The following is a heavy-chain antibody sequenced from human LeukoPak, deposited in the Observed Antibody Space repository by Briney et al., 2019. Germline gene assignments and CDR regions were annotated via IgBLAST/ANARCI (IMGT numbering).Heavy chain of an antibody. Sequence: GGSLRLSCAASKFTFSSYSMNWVRQAPGKGLEWVSPISSSSSYIYYADSVKGRFTISRDNAKNSLYLQMNSLRAEDTAVYYCARDKDSSGYYQTALDYWGQGTLVTVSS. J-gene: IGHJ4*02. D-gene: IGHD3-22*01. CDR3: ARDKDSSGYYQTALDY. CDR1: KFTFSSYS. CDR2: ISSSSSYI. V-gene: IGHV3-21*01.